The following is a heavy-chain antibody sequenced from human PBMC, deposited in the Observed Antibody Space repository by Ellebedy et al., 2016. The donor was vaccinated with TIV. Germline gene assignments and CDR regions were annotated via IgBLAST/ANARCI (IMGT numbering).Heavy chain of an antibody. V-gene: IGHV3-33*01. Sequence: GESLKISCAASGFTFGRYGMHWVRQAPGKGLEWVAVIWFDGSKEFDADSVKGRFTISRDDSKNEVFLQMSSLRAEDTAVYYCARPSYQLLSYYFDSWGQGTLVTVSS. CDR2: IWFDGSKE. D-gene: IGHD2-2*01. J-gene: IGHJ4*02. CDR3: ARPSYQLLSYYFDS. CDR1: GFTFGRYG.